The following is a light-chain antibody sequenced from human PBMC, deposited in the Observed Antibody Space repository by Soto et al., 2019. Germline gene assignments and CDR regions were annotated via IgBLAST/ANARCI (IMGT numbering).Light chain of an antibody. V-gene: IGLV1-44*01. CDR1: NSNIGTNH. Sequence: QSVLTQPPSASGTPGQRVAISCSGGNSNIGTNHVNWYQQLPGTAPKLLIYGNNQRASGVPDRFSGSRSGTSASLAISGLQSEDEADYYCVAWDDSLNGHVVFGGGTQLTVL. J-gene: IGLJ2*01. CDR2: GNN. CDR3: VAWDDSLNGHVV.